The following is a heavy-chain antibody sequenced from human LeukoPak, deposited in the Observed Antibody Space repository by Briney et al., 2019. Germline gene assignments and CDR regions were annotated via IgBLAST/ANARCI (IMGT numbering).Heavy chain of an antibody. CDR1: GFTFSSYA. J-gene: IGHJ4*02. Sequence: PGGSLRLSCAASGFTFSSYAMHWVRQAPGKGLEWVAVISYDGSNKYYADSVKGRFTISRDNSKNTQYLQMNSLRAEDTAVYYWARDRGTREMATFDYWGQGTLVTVSS. CDR2: ISYDGSNK. CDR3: ARDRGTREMATFDY. D-gene: IGHD5-24*01. V-gene: IGHV3-30*01.